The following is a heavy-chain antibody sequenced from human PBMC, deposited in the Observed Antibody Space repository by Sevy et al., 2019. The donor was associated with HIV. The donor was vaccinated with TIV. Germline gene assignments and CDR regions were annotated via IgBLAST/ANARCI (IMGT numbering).Heavy chain of an antibody. CDR3: AKDGEDYDSSGSLDY. V-gene: IGHV3-30*18. Sequence: GGSLRLSCAASGFTFSSYGMHWVRQAPGKGLEWVAVISSDGSNKYYADSVKGRFTISRDNSKNTLYLQMNSLRAEDTAVYYCAKDGEDYDSSGSLDYWGQGTLVTVSS. CDR1: GFTFSSYG. D-gene: IGHD3-22*01. J-gene: IGHJ4*02. CDR2: ISSDGSNK.